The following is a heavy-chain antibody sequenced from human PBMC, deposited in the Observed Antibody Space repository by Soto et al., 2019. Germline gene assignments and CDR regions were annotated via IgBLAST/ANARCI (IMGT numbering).Heavy chain of an antibody. D-gene: IGHD3-10*01. CDR3: ARVFEDYYGSGGGTDY. CDR1: GFTFSSYG. V-gene: IGHV3-30*03. Sequence: QVQLVESGGGVVQPGRSLRLSCAASGFTFSSYGMHWVRQAPGKGLEWVAVISYDGSNKYYADSVKGRFTISRDNSKNTLYLQMNSLRAEDTAVYYCARVFEDYYGSGGGTDYWGQGTLVTVSS. CDR2: ISYDGSNK. J-gene: IGHJ4*02.